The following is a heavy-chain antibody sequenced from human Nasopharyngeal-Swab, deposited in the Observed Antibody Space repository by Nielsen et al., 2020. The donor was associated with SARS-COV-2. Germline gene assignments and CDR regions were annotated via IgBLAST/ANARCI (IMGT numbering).Heavy chain of an antibody. CDR2: MYYSGST. Sequence: SCTVSGGSVSSGSYYWSWIRQPPGKGLEWIGYMYYSGSTNYNPSLKSRVTISVDTSKNQFSLKLSSVTAADTAVYYCARDIGAAALAPWRGYYGMDVWGQGTTVTVSS. CDR1: GGSVSSGSYY. J-gene: IGHJ6*02. D-gene: IGHD3-10*01. CDR3: ARDIGAAALAPWRGYYGMDV. V-gene: IGHV4-61*01.